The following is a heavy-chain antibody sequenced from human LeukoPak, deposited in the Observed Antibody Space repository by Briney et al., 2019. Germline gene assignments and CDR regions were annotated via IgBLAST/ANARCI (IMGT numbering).Heavy chain of an antibody. CDR1: GGSFSGYY. V-gene: IGHV4-34*01. CDR2: INHSGST. CDR3: ARGGGYYYGSGSYYNI. D-gene: IGHD3-10*01. Sequence: PSETLSLTCAVYGGSFSGYYWSWIRQPPGKGLEWIGEINHSGSTNYNPSLKSRVTISVDTSKNQFSLKLSSVTAADTAVYYCARGGGYYYGSGSYYNIWGQGTLVTASS. J-gene: IGHJ4*02.